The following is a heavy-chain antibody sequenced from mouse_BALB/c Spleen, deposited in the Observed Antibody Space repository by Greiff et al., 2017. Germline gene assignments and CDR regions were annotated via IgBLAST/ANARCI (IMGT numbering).Heavy chain of an antibody. CDR3: ARGDYHPWFAY. D-gene: IGHD2-4*01. Sequence: QVPLQQSGAELVRPGSSVKISCKASGYAFSSYWMNWVKQRPGQGLEWIGQIYPGDGDTNYNGKFKGKATLTADKSSSTAYMQLSSLTSEDSAVYFCARGDYHPWFAYWGQGTLVTVSA. CDR2: IYPGDGDT. CDR1: GYAFSSYW. J-gene: IGHJ3*01. V-gene: IGHV1-80*01.